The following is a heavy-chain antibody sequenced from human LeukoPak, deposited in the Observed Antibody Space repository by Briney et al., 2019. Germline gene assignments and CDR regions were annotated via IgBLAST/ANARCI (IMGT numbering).Heavy chain of an antibody. J-gene: IGHJ6*02. CDR3: ARDFFPGWRLNIAARLPYYYYGMDV. D-gene: IGHD6-6*01. CDR1: EFTFSSYA. CDR2: ISHDGSNK. Sequence: QAGGSLRLSCAASEFTFSSYAAHWVRQAPGKGLEWVAVISHDGSNKYYADSVKGRFTISRDNSKNTLYLQMNSLRAEDTAVYYCARDFFPGWRLNIAARLPYYYYGMDVWGQGTTVTVSS. V-gene: IGHV3-30*04.